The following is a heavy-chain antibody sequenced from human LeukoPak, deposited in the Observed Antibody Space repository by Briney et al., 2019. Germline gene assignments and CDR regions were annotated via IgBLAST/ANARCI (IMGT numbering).Heavy chain of an antibody. CDR3: ARGPRAYGSGSYYN. D-gene: IGHD3-10*01. Sequence: SETLSLTCAVYGVSFSGYYWSWIRQPPGKGLEWIGEINHSGSTNYNPSLKSRVTISVDTPKNQFSLKLSSVTAADTAVYYCARGPRAYGSGSYYNWGQGTLVTVSS. J-gene: IGHJ4*02. CDR2: INHSGST. CDR1: GVSFSGYY. V-gene: IGHV4-34*01.